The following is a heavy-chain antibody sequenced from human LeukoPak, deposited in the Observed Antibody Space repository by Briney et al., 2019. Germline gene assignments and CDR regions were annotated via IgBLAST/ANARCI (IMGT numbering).Heavy chain of an antibody. D-gene: IGHD3-3*01. Sequence: GGSLRLSCAASGFTFSSYSMNWVRQAPGKGLEWVSSMSSSGTHIYYADSVKGRFTISRDSGKNSLYLQMNSLRVEDTAVYYCASSYDYWSGFNYWGQGTPVTVSS. V-gene: IGHV3-21*01. CDR1: GFTFSSYS. J-gene: IGHJ4*02. CDR3: ASSYDYWSGFNY. CDR2: MSSSGTHI.